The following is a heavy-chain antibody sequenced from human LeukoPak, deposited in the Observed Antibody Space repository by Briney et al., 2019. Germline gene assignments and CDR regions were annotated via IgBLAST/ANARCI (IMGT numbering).Heavy chain of an antibody. CDR1: GGSISSYY. CDR3: ARSFYYGSGSYSIDY. V-gene: IGHV4-59*01. Sequence: PSETLSLTCTVSGGSISSYYWSWIRQPPGKGLEWIGYIYYSGSTNYNPSLKSRVTISVDTSKNQFSLKLSSVTAADTAVYYCARSFYYGSGSYSIDYWGQGTLVTVSS. J-gene: IGHJ4*02. D-gene: IGHD3-10*01. CDR2: IYYSGST.